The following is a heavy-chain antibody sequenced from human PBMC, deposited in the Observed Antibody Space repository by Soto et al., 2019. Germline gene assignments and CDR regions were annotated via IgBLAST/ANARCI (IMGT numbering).Heavy chain of an antibody. CDR1: GGSISSGDYY. CDR3: ARGLITGSHYSGGWYYFDS. Sequence: PSETLSLTCTVSGGSISSGDYYWNWIRQPPGKGLEWIGYIYYSGSTHYNPSLKSRVTISVDTSKNQFSLKLSSVTAADTAVYYCARGLITGSHYSGGWYYFDSWCQGTQVTVPQ. D-gene: IGHD6-19*01. V-gene: IGHV4-30-4*01. CDR2: IYYSGST. J-gene: IGHJ4*02.